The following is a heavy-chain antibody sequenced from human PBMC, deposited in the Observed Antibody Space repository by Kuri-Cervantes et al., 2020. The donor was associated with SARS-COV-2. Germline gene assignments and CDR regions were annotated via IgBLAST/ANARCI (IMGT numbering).Heavy chain of an antibody. CDR2: INPNSGGT. V-gene: IGHV1-2*02. J-gene: IGHJ1*01. Sequence: ASVKVSCKASGYTFTGYYMHWVRQAPGRGLEWMGWINPNSGGTNYAQKFQGRVTMTRDTSISTAYMELSRLRSDDTAVYYCARDGSKGKYFQHWGQGTLVTVSS. CDR1: GYTFTGYY. D-gene: IGHD3-10*01. CDR3: ARDGSKGKYFQH.